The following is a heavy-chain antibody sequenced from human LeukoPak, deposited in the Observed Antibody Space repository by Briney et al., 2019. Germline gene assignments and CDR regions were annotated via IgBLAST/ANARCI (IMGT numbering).Heavy chain of an antibody. J-gene: IGHJ6*03. CDR2: FDPEDGET. V-gene: IGHV1-24*01. Sequence: ASVKVSCKVSGYTLTELSMHWVRQAPGKGLEWMGGFDPEDGETIYAQKFQGRVTMTEDTSTDTAYMELSSLRSEDTAVYYCARDFIFAGSGSHYYYYYYMDVWGKGTTVTISS. CDR3: ARDFIFAGSGSHYYYYYYMDV. D-gene: IGHD3-10*01. CDR1: GYTLTELS.